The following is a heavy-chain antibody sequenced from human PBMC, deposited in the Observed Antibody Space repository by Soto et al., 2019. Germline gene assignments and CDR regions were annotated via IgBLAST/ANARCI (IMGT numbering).Heavy chain of an antibody. Sequence: ASVKVSCKASGYTFTSYGISWVRQAPGQGLEWMGWISAYNGNTNYAQKLQGRVTMTTDTYTSTAYMELRSLRSDDTAVYYCARTTYYGILTGYPGGWFDPWGQGTLVTVSS. V-gene: IGHV1-18*01. CDR2: ISAYNGNT. D-gene: IGHD3-9*01. J-gene: IGHJ5*02. CDR3: ARTTYYGILTGYPGGWFDP. CDR1: GYTFTSYG.